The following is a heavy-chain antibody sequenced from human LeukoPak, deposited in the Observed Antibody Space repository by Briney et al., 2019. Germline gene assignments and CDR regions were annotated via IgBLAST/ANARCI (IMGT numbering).Heavy chain of an antibody. V-gene: IGHV3-15*01. CDR2: IRSKTDGGTA. Sequence: PGGSLRLSCAASEFTFSNAWMSWVRQAPGKGLEWAGRIRSKTDGGTADYAAPVKGRFTISRDDSKNTVYLQMNSLKTEDTGVYYCIRDASIGTHYFDFWGQGTLVTVSS. CDR3: IRDASIGTHYFDF. CDR1: EFTFSNAW. J-gene: IGHJ4*02. D-gene: IGHD2-21*01.